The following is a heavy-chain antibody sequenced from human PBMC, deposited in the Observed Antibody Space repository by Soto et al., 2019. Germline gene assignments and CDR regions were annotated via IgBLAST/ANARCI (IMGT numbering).Heavy chain of an antibody. CDR1: GGTFSSYA. CDR3: ARLTGYYDSSGYYYWWYFDY. D-gene: IGHD3-22*01. J-gene: IGHJ4*02. V-gene: IGHV1-69*01. CDR2: IIPIFGTA. Sequence: QVQLVQSGAEVKKPGSSVKVSCKASGGTFSSYAISWVRQAPGQGLEWMGGIIPIFGTANYAQKFQGRVTITADESTSTAYMELSSLRSEHTAVYYCARLTGYYDSSGYYYWWYFDYWGQGTLVTVSS.